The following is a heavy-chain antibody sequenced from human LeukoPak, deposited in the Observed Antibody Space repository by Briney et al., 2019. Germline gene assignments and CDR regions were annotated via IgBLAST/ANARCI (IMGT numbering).Heavy chain of an antibody. D-gene: IGHD3-22*01. J-gene: IGHJ3*02. CDR2: IYTGGNT. CDR3: AGGHRSAYYSNAYDI. Sequence: GGSLRLSCAASEFTVSSNYMSWVRQAQGKGLEWVSGIYTGGNTFYADSVKGRFIISRDNSKNTLYLQMNTLRAEDTVVYYCAGGHRSAYYSNAYDIWGQGTMVTVSS. V-gene: IGHV3-53*01. CDR1: EFTVSSNY.